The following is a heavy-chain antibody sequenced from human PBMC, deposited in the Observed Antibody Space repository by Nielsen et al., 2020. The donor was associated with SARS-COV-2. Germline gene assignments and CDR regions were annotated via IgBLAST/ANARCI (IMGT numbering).Heavy chain of an antibody. J-gene: IGHJ4*02. Sequence: GGSLRLSCAASGFTFNTYAMSWFRQAPGKGLEWVSAISGGGSMTYFADSVKGRLTISRDNSKNTLYLQMNSLRAEDTAVYYCARLIRWLNYWGQGTLVTVSS. CDR3: ARLIRWLNY. CDR1: GFTFNTYA. V-gene: IGHV3-23*01. CDR2: ISGGGSMT. D-gene: IGHD4-23*01.